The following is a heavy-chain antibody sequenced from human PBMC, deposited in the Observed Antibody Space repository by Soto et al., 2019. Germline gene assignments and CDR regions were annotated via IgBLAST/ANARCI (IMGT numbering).Heavy chain of an antibody. CDR3: AKELLV. CDR1: GFTFSSYG. Sequence: GGSLRLSCAASGFTFSSYGMHWVRQAPGKGLEWVAVISYDGSNKYYADSVKGRFTISRDNSKNTLYLQMNSLRAEDTAVYYCAKELLVWGQGTLVTVSS. V-gene: IGHV3-30*18. CDR2: ISYDGSNK. J-gene: IGHJ4*02.